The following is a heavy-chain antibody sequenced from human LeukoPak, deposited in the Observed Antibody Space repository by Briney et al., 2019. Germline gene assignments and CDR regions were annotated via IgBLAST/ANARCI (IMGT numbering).Heavy chain of an antibody. J-gene: IGHJ3*02. Sequence: ASVKVSCKASGYTFTSYAMHWVRQAPGQRLEWMGWINAGNGNTKYSQKFQGRVTITRDTSASTAYMELSSLRSEDTAVYYCARSSHPWYQLLGDAFDIWGQGTMVTVSS. CDR1: GYTFTSYA. CDR3: ARSSHPWYQLLGDAFDI. V-gene: IGHV1-3*01. CDR2: INAGNGNT. D-gene: IGHD2-2*01.